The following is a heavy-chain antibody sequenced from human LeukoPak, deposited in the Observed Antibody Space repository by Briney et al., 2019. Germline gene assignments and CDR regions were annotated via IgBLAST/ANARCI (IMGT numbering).Heavy chain of an antibody. J-gene: IGHJ6*03. CDR1: GFIFSSSA. CDR3: AKMNGYMDV. V-gene: IGHV3-23*01. D-gene: IGHD1-1*01. CDR2: ISGSGSGT. Sequence: GGSLRLSCTASGFIFSSSAITWIRQAPGKGLEWVSGISGSGSGTYYADFVKGRFTISRDNSKNTMYLEMNSLRAEDTAVYYCAKMNGYMDVWGKGTTVTVSS.